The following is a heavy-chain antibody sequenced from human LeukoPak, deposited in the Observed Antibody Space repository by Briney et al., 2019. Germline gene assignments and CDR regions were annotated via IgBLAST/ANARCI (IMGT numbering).Heavy chain of an antibody. V-gene: IGHV1-18*01. Sequence: ASVKVSCKASGYTFSSYGLSWVRQAPGQGLEWMGWISAHNGNTNYAQRFQGRLTMTTDTPTSTAYMELRSLTSGDTAVYYCARDRGPSYCSSTTCRTLDWWGQGTLVTVSS. CDR1: GYTFSSYG. CDR2: ISAHNGNT. CDR3: ARDRGPSYCSSTTCRTLDW. D-gene: IGHD2-2*01. J-gene: IGHJ4*02.